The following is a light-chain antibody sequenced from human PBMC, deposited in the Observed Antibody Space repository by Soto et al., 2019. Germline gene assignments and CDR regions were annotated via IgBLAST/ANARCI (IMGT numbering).Light chain of an antibody. CDR2: GAS. CDR1: QSVTNNF. V-gene: IGKV3-20*01. CDR3: QQHGTPLVT. Sequence: SVLTQSPGTLFLSPGERATLSCGASQSVTNNFLAWYQQKPGQAPRLLIYGASSRATGVPDRFSGSGSGTDFTLTISRLEPGDFAVYYRQQHGTPLVTFGPGTKVDIK. J-gene: IGKJ3*01.